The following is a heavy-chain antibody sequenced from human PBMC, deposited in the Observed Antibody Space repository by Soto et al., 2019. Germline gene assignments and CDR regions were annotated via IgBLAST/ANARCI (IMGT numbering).Heavy chain of an antibody. CDR3: ARWGHPAVKAFDI. D-gene: IGHD3-16*01. V-gene: IGHV4-59*02. CDR2: IHYTGSR. Sequence: SETLSLTCTVSGASVNDYYWNWVRQPLGKGLEWIGFIHYTGSRIFNPSLQSRVTMSVDVSQNQFSLRLTSVTAADTAIYYCARWGHPAVKAFDIWGQGTTVTVSS. CDR1: GASVNDYY. J-gene: IGHJ3*02.